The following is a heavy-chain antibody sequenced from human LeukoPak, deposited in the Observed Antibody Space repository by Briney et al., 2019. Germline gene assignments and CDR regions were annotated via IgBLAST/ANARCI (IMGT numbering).Heavy chain of an antibody. CDR3: ARGLRDAEYFQH. D-gene: IGHD2-21*02. CDR2: ISGSGGST. J-gene: IGHJ1*01. Sequence: GASLRLSCAASGFTFSSYAMSWVRQAPGKGLEWVSAISGSGGSTYYADSVKGRFTISRDNAKNSLYLQMNSLRAEDTAVYYCARGLRDAEYFQHWGQGTLVTVSS. V-gene: IGHV3-23*01. CDR1: GFTFSSYA.